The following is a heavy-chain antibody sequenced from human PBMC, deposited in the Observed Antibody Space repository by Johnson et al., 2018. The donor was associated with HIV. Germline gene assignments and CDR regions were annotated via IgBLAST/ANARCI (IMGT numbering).Heavy chain of an antibody. J-gene: IGHJ3*02. CDR3: ARGGYYDSSGYPVITFDI. D-gene: IGHD3-22*01. V-gene: IGHV3-11*01. CDR1: GFTFGDYY. Sequence: QVQLVESGGGLVKPGGSLRLSCAASGFTFGDYYMSWIRQAPGKGLEWVSYISSSGRTIYYVDSVKGRFIISRDNARNSLYLQMNSLRAEDTALYYCARGGYYDSSGYPVITFDIWGQGTMVTVSS. CDR2: ISSSGRTI.